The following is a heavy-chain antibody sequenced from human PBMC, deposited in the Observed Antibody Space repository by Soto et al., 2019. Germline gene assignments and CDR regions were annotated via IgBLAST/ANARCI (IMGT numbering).Heavy chain of an antibody. V-gene: IGHV4-59*08. CDR2: IQYNGYS. J-gene: IGHJ6*02. CDR3: ARHGFGSLHGLVDV. D-gene: IGHD3-10*01. CDR1: GGSITNYY. Sequence: QMQLQESGPGLVKPSETLSLTRTVSGGSITNYYCSWFRQPPGKGLEWIGYIQYNGYSAYNLSLKRRVTMSMDTSKTQFSLMLESVTATDTAVYYCARHGFGSLHGLVDVWGQGTTVIVSS.